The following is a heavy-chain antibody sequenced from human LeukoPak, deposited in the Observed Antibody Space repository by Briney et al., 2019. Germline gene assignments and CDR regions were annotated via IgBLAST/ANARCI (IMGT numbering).Heavy chain of an antibody. D-gene: IGHD3-10*01. CDR1: GGSISNSGYY. J-gene: IGHJ5*02. CDR2: IYYSGST. Sequence: SETLSLTCTVSGGSISNSGYYWSWIRQHPGKGLEWIGYIYYSGSTYYNPSLKSRVTISVDTSKNQFSLKLSSVTAADTAVYYCARTVLLWFGELLGGWFDPWGQGTLVTVSS. V-gene: IGHV4-31*03. CDR3: ARTVLLWFGELLGGWFDP.